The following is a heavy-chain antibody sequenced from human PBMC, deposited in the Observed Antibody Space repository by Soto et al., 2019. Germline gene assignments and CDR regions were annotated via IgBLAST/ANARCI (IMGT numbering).Heavy chain of an antibody. CDR1: GFTFSSNA. CDR2: ISGSGGST. J-gene: IGHJ5*02. V-gene: IGHV3-23*01. CDR3: AMTSIAARLDYGS. D-gene: IGHD6-6*01. Sequence: GGSLRLSCEASGFTFSSNARSWVRQAPGKGQEWVSAISGSGGSTYYADSVKGRLTISRDNSRSTRYLQRNSLRAEDTAVCDCAMTSIAARLDYGSWGPRALVS.